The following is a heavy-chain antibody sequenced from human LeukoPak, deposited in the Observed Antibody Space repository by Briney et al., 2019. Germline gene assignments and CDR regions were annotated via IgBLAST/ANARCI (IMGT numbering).Heavy chain of an antibody. CDR2: ISGSGGST. Sequence: GGSVRLSCAASGFTFSSYAMSWVRQAPGKGLEWVSAISGSGGSTYYADSVKGRFTISRDNSKNTLYLQMNSLRAEDTAVYYCAKYPIAVALGGYFDYWGQGTLVTVSS. D-gene: IGHD6-19*01. CDR3: AKYPIAVALGGYFDY. J-gene: IGHJ4*02. V-gene: IGHV3-23*01. CDR1: GFTFSSYA.